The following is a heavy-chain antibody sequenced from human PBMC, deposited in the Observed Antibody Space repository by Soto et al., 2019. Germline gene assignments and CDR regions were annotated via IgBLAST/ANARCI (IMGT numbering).Heavy chain of an antibody. V-gene: IGHV3-30-3*01. CDR1: GFTFSSYA. D-gene: IGHD5-12*01. CDR2: ISYDGSNK. Sequence: GGSLRLSCAASGFTFSSYAMHWVRQAPGKGLEWVAVISYDGSNKYYADSVKGRFTISRDNSKNTLYLQMNSLRAEDTAVYYCAKDRLANSGFDYPDYWGQGTLVTVSS. CDR3: AKDRLANSGFDYPDY. J-gene: IGHJ4*02.